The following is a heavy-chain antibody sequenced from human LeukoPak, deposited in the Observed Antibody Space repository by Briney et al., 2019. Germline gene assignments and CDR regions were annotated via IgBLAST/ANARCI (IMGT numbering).Heavy chain of an antibody. CDR1: EFTFSVYA. J-gene: IGHJ4*02. D-gene: IGHD3-22*01. Sequence: PGGSLRLSCAASEFTFSVYAMNWVRQAPGKGLGWVAFIRFDGSNKYYADSVKGRFTISRDNSKNTLYLQMNSLRAEDTAVYYCAKVDRYYDISGYPDYWGQGTLVTVSS. V-gene: IGHV3-30*02. CDR2: IRFDGSNK. CDR3: AKVDRYYDISGYPDY.